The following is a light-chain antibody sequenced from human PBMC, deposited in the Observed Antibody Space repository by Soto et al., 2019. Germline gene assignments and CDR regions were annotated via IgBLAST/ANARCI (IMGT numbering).Light chain of an antibody. V-gene: IGLV1-47*01. CDR1: SSNVGTNY. CDR2: EDD. CDR3: ASWDDSVSGAGV. Sequence: QSVLTQPSSASGSPGQSVTISCSGSSSNVGTNYVYWYQQLPRMAPKLLIYEDDQRPSGVPDRFSGSKSGNSASLAISGLRAEDEADYYCASWDDSVSGAGVFGGGTKLTVL. J-gene: IGLJ3*02.